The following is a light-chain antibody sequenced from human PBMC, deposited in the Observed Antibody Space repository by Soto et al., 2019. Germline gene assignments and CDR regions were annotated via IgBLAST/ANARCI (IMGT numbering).Light chain of an antibody. CDR3: QQYFRTPFT. J-gene: IGKJ2*01. Sequence: ILMTQSPDSLAVSLGERATIHCKSRQSVLYGSNSCLAWYQQKPGQPPKLLIYWASIRESGVPDRFSGSGSGTDFTPTISSLQAEDVAVYYCQQYFRTPFTFGQGTKLEIE. CDR1: QSVLYGSNSC. CDR2: WAS. V-gene: IGKV4-1*01.